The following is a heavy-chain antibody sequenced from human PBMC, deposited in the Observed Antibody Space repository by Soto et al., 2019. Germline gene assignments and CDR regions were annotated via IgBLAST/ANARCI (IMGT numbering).Heavy chain of an antibody. D-gene: IGHD3-3*01. V-gene: IGHV1-18*04. CDR2: ISAYNGNT. CDR1: GYTFTSYG. J-gene: IGHJ5*02. Sequence: RASVKVSCKASGYTFTSYGISWVRQAPGQGLEWMGRISAYNGNTNYAQKLQGRVTMTTDTSTSTAYMELRSLRSDDTAVYYCARDPHEFWTSYWFDPWGQGTPVTVSS. CDR3: ARDPHEFWTSYWFDP.